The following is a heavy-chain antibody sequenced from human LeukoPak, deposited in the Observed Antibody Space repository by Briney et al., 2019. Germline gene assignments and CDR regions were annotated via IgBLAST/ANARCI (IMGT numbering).Heavy chain of an antibody. D-gene: IGHD6-13*01. V-gene: IGHV1-69*06. Sequence: ASVKVSCNASGGTFSSYAISWVRQAPGQGLELMGGIIPIFGTANYAQKFQGRVTITADKSTSTAYMELSSLRSEDTAVYYCARGLQLVLFYFDYWRQGTLVSVSS. CDR3: ARGLQLVLFYFDY. CDR1: GGTFSSYA. J-gene: IGHJ4*02. CDR2: IIPIFGTA.